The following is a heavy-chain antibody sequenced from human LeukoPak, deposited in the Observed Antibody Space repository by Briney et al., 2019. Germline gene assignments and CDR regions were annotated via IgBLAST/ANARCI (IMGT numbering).Heavy chain of an antibody. D-gene: IGHD3-10*01. CDR1: GYNFASYT. Sequence: ASVKVSCKTSGYNFASYTMHWLRQAPGQSPEWMGSINGDNGNTKYSEKFQGRVTFTRDTSASSAYMELSRLRAEDTAVYYCARSSSGTYHYWGQGTLVTVSS. CDR3: ARSSSGTYHY. V-gene: IGHV1-3*01. J-gene: IGHJ4*02. CDR2: INGDNGNT.